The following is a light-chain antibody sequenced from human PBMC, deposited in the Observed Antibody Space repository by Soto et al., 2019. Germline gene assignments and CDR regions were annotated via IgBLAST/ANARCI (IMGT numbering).Light chain of an antibody. CDR2: GAS. Sequence: DIQITQSPSTLSASVGDIVTITFRVNHSISSFLAWYQQKPGKAPNLLIYGASSLESGVPSRFSGSGSGTEFTLTISSLQPDDFATYYCQQYNIYWTFGQGTKVDIK. CDR3: QQYNIYWT. J-gene: IGKJ1*01. CDR1: HSISSF. V-gene: IGKV1-5*01.